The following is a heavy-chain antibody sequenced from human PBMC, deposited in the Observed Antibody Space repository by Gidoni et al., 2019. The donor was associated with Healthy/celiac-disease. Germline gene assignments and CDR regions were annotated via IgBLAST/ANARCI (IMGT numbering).Heavy chain of an antibody. J-gene: IGHJ5*02. CDR2: IKQDGSEK. D-gene: IGHD6-6*01. CDR1: GFPFSSYW. CDR3: ARVGVAARPVWFDP. Sequence: EVQLVESGGGLVQPGGSLRLSCAASGFPFSSYWMSWVRQAPGKGLEWVANIKQDGSEKYYVDSVKGRFTISRDNDKNSLYLQMNSLRAEDTAVYYCARVGVAARPVWFDPWGQGTLGHRLL. V-gene: IGHV3-7*05.